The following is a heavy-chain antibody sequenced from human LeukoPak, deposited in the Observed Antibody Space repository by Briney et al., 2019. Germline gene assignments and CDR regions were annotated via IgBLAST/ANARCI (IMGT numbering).Heavy chain of an antibody. CDR3: AREWYDILTGYQGFQLDY. CDR2: IIPRLDIA. CDR1: GGTFSSYA. D-gene: IGHD3-9*01. Sequence: GASVTVSFKASGGTFSSYAISWVRQAPGQGLEWMGRIIPRLDIANSAQSFQGRVTITADKSTSTAYMELSSLRSDDTAVYYCAREWYDILTGYQGFQLDYWGQGSLVTVSS. J-gene: IGHJ4*02. V-gene: IGHV1-69*04.